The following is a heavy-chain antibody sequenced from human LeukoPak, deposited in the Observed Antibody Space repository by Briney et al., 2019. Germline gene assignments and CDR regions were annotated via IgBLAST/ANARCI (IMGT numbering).Heavy chain of an antibody. Sequence: PSETLSLTCTVSGGSVSSGSYYWSWIRQPPGKGLEWIGYIYYSGSTNYNPSLKSRVTISVDTSKNQFSLKLSSVTAADTAVYYCARAPTNFDFWSGSEPYYFDYWGQGTLVTVSS. CDR1: GGSVSSGSYY. CDR3: ARAPTNFDFWSGSEPYYFDY. D-gene: IGHD3-3*01. J-gene: IGHJ4*02. V-gene: IGHV4-61*01. CDR2: IYYSGST.